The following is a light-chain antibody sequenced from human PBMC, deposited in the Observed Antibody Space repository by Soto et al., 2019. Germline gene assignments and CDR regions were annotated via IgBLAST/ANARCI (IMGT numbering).Light chain of an antibody. Sequence: QSALTQPASVSGSPGQSITISCTGTSSDVGAYDYVSWYQQHPGEIPKLMIFDVSDRPSGVSNRFSGSKSGNTASLTISGXQAEDEADYYCSSFTTSTSYVFGTGTKLTVL. CDR1: SSDVGAYDY. J-gene: IGLJ1*01. CDR2: DVS. V-gene: IGLV2-14*03. CDR3: SSFTTSTSYV.